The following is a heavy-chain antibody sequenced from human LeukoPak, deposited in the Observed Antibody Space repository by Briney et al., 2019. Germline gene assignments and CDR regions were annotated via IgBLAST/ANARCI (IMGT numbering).Heavy chain of an antibody. CDR3: ARLDSGYNAYAPFDH. J-gene: IGHJ4*02. Sequence: PGRSLRLSCAASGFTVGSKYMSWVRQTPGKGLDWVSVIYSGGNTHYSDSVKGRFTISRDNSKNTLYLQMNSLRVDDTAVYYCARLDSGYNAYAPFDHWGQGTLVTVSS. V-gene: IGHV3-53*01. CDR2: IYSGGNT. D-gene: IGHD5-12*01. CDR1: GFTVGSKY.